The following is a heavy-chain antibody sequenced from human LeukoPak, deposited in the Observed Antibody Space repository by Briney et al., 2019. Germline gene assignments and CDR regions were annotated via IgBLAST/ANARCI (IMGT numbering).Heavy chain of an antibody. Sequence: GGSLRLSCAASGFTFSSYAMSWVRQAPGKGLEWVSAISGSGGSTYYAGSVKGRFTISRDNSKDTLYLQMNSLRAEDTAVYYCAKRAVVVVVPAAIPISPHYYYYYMDVWGKGTTVTVSS. V-gene: IGHV3-23*01. D-gene: IGHD2-2*01. CDR1: GFTFSSYA. J-gene: IGHJ6*03. CDR3: AKRAVVVVVPAAIPISPHYYYYYMDV. CDR2: ISGSGGST.